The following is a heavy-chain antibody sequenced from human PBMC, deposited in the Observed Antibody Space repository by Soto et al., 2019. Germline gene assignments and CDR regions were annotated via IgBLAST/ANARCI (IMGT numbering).Heavy chain of an antibody. Sequence: AASVKVSCKASGYTFTSYGISWVRQAPGQGLEWMGWISAYNGNTNYAQKLQGRVTMTTDTSTSTAYMELRSLRSDDTAVYYCARYELLWFGDRRFDYWGQGTLVTVSS. CDR1: GYTFTSYG. D-gene: IGHD3-10*01. CDR3: ARYELLWFGDRRFDY. J-gene: IGHJ4*02. CDR2: ISAYNGNT. V-gene: IGHV1-18*01.